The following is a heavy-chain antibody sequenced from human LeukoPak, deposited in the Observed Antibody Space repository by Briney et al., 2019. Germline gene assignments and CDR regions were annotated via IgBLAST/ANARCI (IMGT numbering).Heavy chain of an antibody. D-gene: IGHD4-11*01. CDR2: IYYSGST. Sequence: LRLSCAASGFTFSSYAMSWVRQAPGKGLEWIGYIYYSGSTYYNPSLKSRVTISVDTSKNQFSLKLSSVTAADTAVYYCARETKGYSNFDYWGQGTLVTVSS. J-gene: IGHJ4*02. V-gene: IGHV4-30-4*08. CDR3: ARETKGYSNFDY. CDR1: GFTFSSYA.